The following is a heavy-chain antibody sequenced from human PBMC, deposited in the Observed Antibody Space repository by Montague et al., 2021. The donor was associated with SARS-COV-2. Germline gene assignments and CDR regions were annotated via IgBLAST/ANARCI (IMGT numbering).Heavy chain of an antibody. Sequence: SETLSLTCTVSGYSISTGYYWGWIRQPPGKGLEWIGTIYHSGSTYFNPSLKSRLTISVDTSKNQFSLNLSSVTAADTAVYYCAKVAGSHDTFDIWGRGTMVTVSS. CDR2: IYHSGST. CDR1: GYSISTGYY. J-gene: IGHJ3*02. CDR3: AKVAGSHDTFDI. D-gene: IGHD6-19*01. V-gene: IGHV4-38-2*02.